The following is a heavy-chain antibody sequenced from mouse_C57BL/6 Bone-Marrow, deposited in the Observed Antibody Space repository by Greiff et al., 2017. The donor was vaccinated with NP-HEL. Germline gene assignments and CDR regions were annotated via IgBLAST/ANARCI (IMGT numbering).Heavy chain of an antibody. CDR3: ARGMTTVVEEY. D-gene: IGHD1-1*01. V-gene: IGHV1-55*01. Sequence: QVQLQQPGAELVKPGASVKLSCKASGYTFTSYWMPWVKQTPVHGLEWIGAIYPATGGTNYNEKFKGKATLTVDTSSSTAYMQLSSLTSEDSAVFLGARGMTTVVEEYWGKGTTHTVST. J-gene: IGHJ2*01. CDR2: IYPATGGT. CDR1: GYTFTSYW.